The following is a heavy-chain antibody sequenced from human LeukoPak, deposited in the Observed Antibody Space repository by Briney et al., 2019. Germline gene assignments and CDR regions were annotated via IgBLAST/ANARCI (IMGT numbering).Heavy chain of an antibody. V-gene: IGHV1-2*02. CDR3: ARRTVIGTYFFNF. CDR2: INPKNGYT. Sequence: ASVKVSCKASGYTFTDYYLHWVRQAPGQGLERMGWINPKNGYTNYAQKFQGRVTMTRDTSTRTAFLELSSLYSNDTAVYYCARRTVIGTYFFNFWGQGTLVTVSS. CDR1: GYTFTDYY. D-gene: IGHD1-14*01. J-gene: IGHJ4*02.